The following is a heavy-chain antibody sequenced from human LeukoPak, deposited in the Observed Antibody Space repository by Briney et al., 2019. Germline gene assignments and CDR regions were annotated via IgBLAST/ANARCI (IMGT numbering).Heavy chain of an antibody. CDR3: AREPSGSYRPFDY. CDR1: GYSISSGHY. V-gene: IGHV4-38-2*02. J-gene: IGHJ4*02. D-gene: IGHD1-26*01. Sequence: PSETLSLTCTVSGYSISSGHYWGWIRQPPEKGLEWIGSIYHSGSTYYNPSLKSRVTISVDTSKNQFSLKLSSVTAADTAVYYCAREPSGSYRPFDYWGQGTLVTVSS. CDR2: IYHSGST.